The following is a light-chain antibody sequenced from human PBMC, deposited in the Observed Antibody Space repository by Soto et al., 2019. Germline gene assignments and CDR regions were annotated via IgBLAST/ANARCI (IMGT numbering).Light chain of an antibody. J-gene: IGKJ1*01. CDR1: QTIGSW. CDR2: DAS. V-gene: IGKV1-5*01. CDR3: HQYNSYWT. Sequence: DIQMTQSPSTLSACVGDRVTVTCRASQTIGSWLAWYQQIPGRAPKLLIFDASSLESGVPSRFSGNGSGTEFTLSISSLQPDDFATYYCHQYNSYWTFGQGTKVDIK.